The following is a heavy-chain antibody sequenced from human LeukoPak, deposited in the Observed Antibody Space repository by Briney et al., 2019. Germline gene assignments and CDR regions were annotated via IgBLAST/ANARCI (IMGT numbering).Heavy chain of an antibody. CDR2: IGGGGVDT. CDR3: AKDPPTTGTTFDN. V-gene: IGHV3-23*01. Sequence: PGGSLRLSCAASGFTFSSYEMSWVRQAPGKGLEWVSSIGGGGVDTYYADSVKGRFTISRDNSKNTLYLQMNSLRVEDTAVYYCAKDPPTTGTTFDNWGRGTLVTVSS. J-gene: IGHJ4*02. CDR1: GFTFSSYE. D-gene: IGHD1-1*01.